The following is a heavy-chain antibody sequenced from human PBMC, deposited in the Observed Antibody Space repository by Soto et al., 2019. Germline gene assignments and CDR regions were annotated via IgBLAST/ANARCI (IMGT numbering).Heavy chain of an antibody. CDR2: IWYDGSNK. J-gene: IGHJ6*02. V-gene: IGHV3-33*01. Sequence: QVQLVESGGGVVQPGRSLRLSCAASGFTFSSYGMHWVRQAPGKGLEWVAVIWYDGSNKYYADSVKGRFTISRDNSKNTLYLQMNSLRAEDTAVYYCARGRGSGSGMDVWGQGTTVTVSS. CDR3: ARGRGSGSGMDV. D-gene: IGHD1-26*01. CDR1: GFTFSSYG.